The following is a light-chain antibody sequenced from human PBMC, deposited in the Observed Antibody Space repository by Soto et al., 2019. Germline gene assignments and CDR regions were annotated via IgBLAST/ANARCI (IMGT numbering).Light chain of an antibody. CDR2: GNS. V-gene: IGLV1-40*01. CDR1: CSNIGAGYD. CDR3: QSYDSSLSAHVV. J-gene: IGLJ2*01. Sequence: QLVLTQPPSVSGAPGQRVTISCTGSCSNIGAGYDVHWYQQLPGTAPKLLIYGNSNRPSGVPDRFSGSKSGTSASLAITGLQAEDEADYYCQSYDSSLSAHVVFGGGTQLTVL.